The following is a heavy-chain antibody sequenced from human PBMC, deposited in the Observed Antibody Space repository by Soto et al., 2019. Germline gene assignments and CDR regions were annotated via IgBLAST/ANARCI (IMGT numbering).Heavy chain of an antibody. CDR3: AGYGSGSYYKAYYYYMDV. Sequence: SETLSLTCTISGGSMSRYSCHWLRQPPGKGLEWIAYMYYSGTTNYNPSLKSRVTISVDTSKNQFSLKLSSVTAADTAVYYCAGYGSGSYYKAYYYYMDVWGKGTTVTVSS. CDR1: GGSMSRYS. J-gene: IGHJ6*03. D-gene: IGHD3-10*01. V-gene: IGHV4-59*01. CDR2: MYYSGTT.